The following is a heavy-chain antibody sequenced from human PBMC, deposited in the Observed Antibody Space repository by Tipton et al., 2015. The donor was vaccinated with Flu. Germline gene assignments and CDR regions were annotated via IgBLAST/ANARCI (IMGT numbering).Heavy chain of an antibody. J-gene: IGHJ3*02. CDR2: ISAYNGNT. CDR3: AGPWAITGTTEIDAFDI. CDR1: GYTFTSYG. Sequence: QMQLVQSGAEVKKPGASVKVSCKASGYTFTSYGISWVRQAPGQGLEWMGWISAYNGNTNYAQKLQGRVTMTTDTSTSTAYMELRSLSSDDTAVYYFAGPWAITGTTEIDAFDIWGQGTMVPVSS. D-gene: IGHD1-7*01. V-gene: IGHV1-18*01.